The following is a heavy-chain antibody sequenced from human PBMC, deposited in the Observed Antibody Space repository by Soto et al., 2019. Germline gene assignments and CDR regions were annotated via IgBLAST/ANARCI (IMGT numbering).Heavy chain of an antibody. V-gene: IGHV1-2*04. Sequence: ASVKVSCKASGYTFSGYYLHWVRQAPGQGLEWMGWINPNSGATNSAQKFQGWVTMTRDTSISTAYMELSRLRSDDTAVYYCARGTIMIVVVNPPYYYGMDVWGQGTTVTVSS. J-gene: IGHJ6*02. D-gene: IGHD3-22*01. CDR3: ARGTIMIVVVNPPYYYGMDV. CDR2: INPNSGAT. CDR1: GYTFSGYY.